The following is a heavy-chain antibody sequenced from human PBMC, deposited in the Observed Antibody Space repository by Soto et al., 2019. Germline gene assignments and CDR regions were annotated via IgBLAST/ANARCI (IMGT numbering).Heavy chain of an antibody. V-gene: IGHV4-4*02. Sequence: SETLSLTCAVSSGSISSSNWWSWVRQPPGKGLEWIGEIYHSGSTNYNPSLKSRVTISVDKSKNQFSLKLSSVTAADTAVYYCARVLGYSGYDFWFDPWGQGTLVTVSS. J-gene: IGHJ5*02. D-gene: IGHD5-12*01. CDR2: IYHSGST. CDR3: ARVLGYSGYDFWFDP. CDR1: SGSISSSNW.